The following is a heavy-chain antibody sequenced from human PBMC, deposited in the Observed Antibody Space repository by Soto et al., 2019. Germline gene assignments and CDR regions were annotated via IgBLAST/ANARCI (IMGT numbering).Heavy chain of an antibody. CDR1: GYTLTELS. V-gene: IGHV1-24*01. Sequence: ASVKVSCKVSGYTLTELSMHWVRQAPGKGLEWMGGFDPEDGETIYAQKFQGRVTMTEDTSTDTAYMELSSLRSEDTAVYYCATKPKYYYDSSGYYLSRSSPLDYWGQGTLVTVSS. J-gene: IGHJ4*02. D-gene: IGHD3-22*01. CDR3: ATKPKYYYDSSGYYLSRSSPLDY. CDR2: FDPEDGET.